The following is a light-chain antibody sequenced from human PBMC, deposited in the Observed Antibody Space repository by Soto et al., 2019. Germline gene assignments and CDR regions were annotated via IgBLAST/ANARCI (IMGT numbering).Light chain of an antibody. Sequence: EVVFAQAAGTLALCPGERATLSCRASQSVAANYLAWYQQKRGQAPRLLIYGASSRATGIPDRFSGSGSGTDFTLTISRLEPEDFSLYYCHLYGTAPLTSGPGTKVD. CDR2: GAS. CDR1: QSVAANY. J-gene: IGKJ3*01. V-gene: IGKV3-20*01. CDR3: HLYGTAPLT.